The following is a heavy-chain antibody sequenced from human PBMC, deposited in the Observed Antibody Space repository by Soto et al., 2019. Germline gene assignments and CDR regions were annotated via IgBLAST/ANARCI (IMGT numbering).Heavy chain of an antibody. CDR3: AKDHLTTTVTTVGY. V-gene: IGHV3-30*18. CDR1: GFTFSNYG. Sequence: QVQLVESGGGVVQPGRSLRLSCAASGFTFSNYGMNWVRQAPGKGLEWVAVIPYHGCDKYYADSVKGRFTISRDNSKNTLYLQMDSLRAEDTAVYYCAKDHLTTTVTTVGYWGQGTLVTVSS. J-gene: IGHJ4*02. D-gene: IGHD4-17*01. CDR2: IPYHGCDK.